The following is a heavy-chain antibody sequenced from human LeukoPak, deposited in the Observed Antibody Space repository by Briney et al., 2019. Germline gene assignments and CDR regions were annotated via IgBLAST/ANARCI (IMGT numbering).Heavy chain of an antibody. CDR3: ARSPGYSSRWLPFDY. CDR1: GGTFSSYA. V-gene: IGHV1-69*01. D-gene: IGHD6-13*01. J-gene: IGHJ4*02. Sequence: SVKVSCKASGGTFSSYAISWVRQAPGQGLEWMGGIIPIFGTANYAQKFRGRVTITADESTSTAYMELSSLRSEDTAVYYCARSPGYSSRWLPFDYWGQGTLVTVSS. CDR2: IIPIFGTA.